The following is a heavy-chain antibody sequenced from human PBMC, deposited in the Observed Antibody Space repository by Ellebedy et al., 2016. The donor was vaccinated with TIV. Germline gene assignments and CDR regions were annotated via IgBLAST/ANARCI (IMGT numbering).Heavy chain of an antibody. CDR1: GFTFSTYW. Sequence: MPGGSLRLSCAASGFTFSTYWMTWVRRPPGKGLEWIGSIYYSGSTYYNPSLKSRVTMSLHTSKNQFSLTLTSVTASDTAVYFCARVVGSTPDYWGQGALVTVSS. CDR3: ARVVGSTPDY. V-gene: IGHV4-39*07. D-gene: IGHD1-26*01. J-gene: IGHJ4*02. CDR2: IYYSGST.